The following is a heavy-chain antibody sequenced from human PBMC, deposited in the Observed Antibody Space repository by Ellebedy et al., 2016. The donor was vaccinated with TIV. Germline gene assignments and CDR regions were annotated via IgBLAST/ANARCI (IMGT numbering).Heavy chain of an antibody. J-gene: IGHJ3*02. CDR3: ARVVVVAATPTAHDAFDI. CDR1: GGSFRDYY. D-gene: IGHD2-15*01. CDR2: INHSGST. Sequence: SETLSLTXAVYGGSFRDYYWSWIRQPPGKGLEWIGEINHSGSTNYNPSLKSRVTISVDTSKNQFSLKLSSVTAADTAVYYCARVVVVAATPTAHDAFDIWGQGTMVTVSS. V-gene: IGHV4-34*01.